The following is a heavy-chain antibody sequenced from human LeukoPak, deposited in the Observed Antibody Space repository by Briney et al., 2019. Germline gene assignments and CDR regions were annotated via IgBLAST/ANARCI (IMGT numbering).Heavy chain of an antibody. J-gene: IGHJ5*02. Sequence: VASVKVSCKASGGTFNSYAISWVRQAPGQGLEWMGGIIPIFGTANYAQKFQGRVTITADESTSTAYMELSSLRSEDTAVYYCARGGHYGDYGNWFDPWGQGTLVTVSS. CDR1: GGTFNSYA. D-gene: IGHD4-17*01. CDR3: ARGGHYGDYGNWFDP. V-gene: IGHV1-69*13. CDR2: IIPIFGTA.